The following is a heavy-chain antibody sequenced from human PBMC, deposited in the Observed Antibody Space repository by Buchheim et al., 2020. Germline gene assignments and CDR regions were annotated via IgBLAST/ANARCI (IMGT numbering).Heavy chain of an antibody. J-gene: IGHJ2*01. Sequence: VQLVESGGGVVQPGRSLRLSCAASGFTFSSYGMHWVRQAPGKGLEWVAVISYDGSNKYYADSVKGRFTISRDNSKNTLYLQMDSLRAEDTAVYYCAKDENYYDSSGYSFDLWGRGTL. CDR1: GFTFSSYG. D-gene: IGHD3-22*01. CDR3: AKDENYYDSSGYSFDL. V-gene: IGHV3-30*18. CDR2: ISYDGSNK.